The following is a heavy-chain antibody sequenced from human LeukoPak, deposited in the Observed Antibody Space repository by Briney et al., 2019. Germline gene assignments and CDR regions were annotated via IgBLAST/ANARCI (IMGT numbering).Heavy chain of an antibody. D-gene: IGHD6-19*01. Sequence: GGSLRLSCAASGFTVSSNYMSWVRQAPGEGLEWVSVIYSGGSTYYADSVKGRFTISRDNSKNKLYLKMNSLRAADTAVYYCAREAVAGTVYYYYGMDVWGQGTTVTVSS. CDR1: GFTVSSNY. CDR2: IYSGGST. J-gene: IGHJ6*02. V-gene: IGHV3-53*01. CDR3: AREAVAGTVYYYYGMDV.